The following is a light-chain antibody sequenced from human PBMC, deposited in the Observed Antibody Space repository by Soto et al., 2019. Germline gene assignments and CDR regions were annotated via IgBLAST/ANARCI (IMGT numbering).Light chain of an antibody. V-gene: IGLV1-51*02. CDR1: SSNIGNNY. Sequence: QSALTQPPSVSAAPGQKVTISCSGSSSNIGNNYVSWYQQLPGTAPKLLIYENNKRPSGIPDRFSGSKSGTSATLGITGLQTGDEADYYCGTWDSSLSALVVFGGGTKLTVL. CDR2: ENN. CDR3: GTWDSSLSALVV. J-gene: IGLJ2*01.